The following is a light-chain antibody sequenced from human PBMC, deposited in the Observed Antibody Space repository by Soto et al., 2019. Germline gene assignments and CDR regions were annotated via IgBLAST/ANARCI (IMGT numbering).Light chain of an antibody. V-gene: IGLV2-14*01. Sequence: QSALTQPASVSGSPGQSITISCTGTSSDVGNYNYVSWYQHHPGKAPKLMIYDVNNRPSGVSNRFSGSKSGNTASLTISGLQAEDEADYFCSSYAGIGIMVFGGGTQLTVL. J-gene: IGLJ2*01. CDR2: DVN. CDR1: SSDVGNYNY. CDR3: SSYAGIGIMV.